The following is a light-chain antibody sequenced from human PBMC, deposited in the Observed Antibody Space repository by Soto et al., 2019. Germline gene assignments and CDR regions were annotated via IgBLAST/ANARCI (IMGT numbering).Light chain of an antibody. Sequence: EIMLSQSPGTLSLSPGERATLSCRASQSVSSSYLAWYQQKPGQAPRLLIYGASSRATGIPARFSGSGSGTDFTLTISSLEPEDFAVYYCQQRSNLLLTFGQGRLLEI. CDR3: QQRSNLLLT. J-gene: IGKJ5*01. CDR1: QSVSSSY. V-gene: IGKV3D-20*02. CDR2: GAS.